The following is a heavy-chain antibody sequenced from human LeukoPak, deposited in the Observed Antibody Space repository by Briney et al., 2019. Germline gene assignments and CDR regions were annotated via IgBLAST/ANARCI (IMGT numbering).Heavy chain of an antibody. V-gene: IGHV3-23*01. CDR3: AKPHGILTIYPNYFDY. CDR2: ISGSGDNT. CDR1: GFTVSSYA. D-gene: IGHD3-9*01. Sequence: GGSLRLSCTASGFTVSSYAMSWVRQGPGKGLEWVSAISGSGDNTYYADSVRDRFTISRDKSKNTLYLQMNSLRAEDTAVYYCAKPHGILTIYPNYFDYWGQGTLVTVSS. J-gene: IGHJ4*02.